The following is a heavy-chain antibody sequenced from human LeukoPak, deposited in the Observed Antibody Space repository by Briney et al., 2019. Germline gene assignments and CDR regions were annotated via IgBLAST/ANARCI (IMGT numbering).Heavy chain of an antibody. CDR1: GFTFSSYA. Sequence: GGSLRLFCAASGFTFSSYAMSWVRQTPGKGLEWVSAISGRGGSTYYADSVKGRFTISRDNSKNTLYLQMNSLRAEDTAVYYCAKLMAGLRYFDWLFADYWGQGTLVTVSS. V-gene: IGHV3-23*01. D-gene: IGHD3-9*01. CDR2: ISGRGGST. J-gene: IGHJ4*02. CDR3: AKLMAGLRYFDWLFADY.